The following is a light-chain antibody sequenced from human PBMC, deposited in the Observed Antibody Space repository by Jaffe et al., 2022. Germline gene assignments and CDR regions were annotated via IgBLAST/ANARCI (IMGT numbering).Light chain of an antibody. J-gene: IGKJ4*01. CDR2: AAS. CDR3: QQYSDWPPLT. Sequence: EIVMTQSPDTLSVSPGEGATLSCRASQSVSTSLAWYQVKPGQAPRLLIYAASTRALGVPARISASGSGTDFTLTISSLQSEDFALYYCQQYSDWPPLTFGGGTKVEIK. CDR1: QSVSTS. V-gene: IGKV3-15*01.